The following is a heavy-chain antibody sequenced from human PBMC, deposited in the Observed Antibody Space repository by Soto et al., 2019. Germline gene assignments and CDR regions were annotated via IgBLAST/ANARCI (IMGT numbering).Heavy chain of an antibody. Sequence: EVQLVESGGGLVQPGGSLRLSCTVSGFPFSAYNINWVRQAPGKGLEWVSSITVGSSHIYQPNSMKGRFTISRDDSKNSVYLQIDSLRDEDTALYYCSRSPEVGVRGAYWGQGTLVTVSS. CDR1: GFPFSAYN. CDR3: SRSPEVGVRGAY. D-gene: IGHD3-16*01. V-gene: IGHV3-21*01. CDR2: ITVGSSHI. J-gene: IGHJ4*02.